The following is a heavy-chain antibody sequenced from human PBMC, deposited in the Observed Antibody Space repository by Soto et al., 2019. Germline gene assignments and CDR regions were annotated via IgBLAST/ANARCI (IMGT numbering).Heavy chain of an antibody. D-gene: IGHD1-26*01. CDR1: GFSLSKARMG. Sequence: VTLKESGPVLVKPTETLTLTCSVSGFSLSKARMGVSWIRQPPGKALEWLAHIFWNDERSYNTSLKNRLTISRDTSKSQVVLTMTNVDPVDTGTYFCARALREGLPIYYFDSWGQGTLVTVSS. CDR3: ARALREGLPIYYFDS. J-gene: IGHJ4*02. CDR2: IFWNDER. V-gene: IGHV2-26*01.